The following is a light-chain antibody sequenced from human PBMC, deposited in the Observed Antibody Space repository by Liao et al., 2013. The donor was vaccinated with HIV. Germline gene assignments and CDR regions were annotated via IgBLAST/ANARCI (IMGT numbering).Light chain of an antibody. V-gene: IGLV3-21*01. CDR1: NIGGKS. CDR3: QVWDSSDHRYV. J-gene: IGLJ1*01. Sequence: YELTQPPSVSVAPGKTATITCGENNIGGKSVHWYQQKPGQAPVLVMYSDSDRPSGIPERFSGSNPGNTATLTINRVEAGDEADYYCQVWDSSDHRYVFGTGTKVTVL. CDR2: SDS.